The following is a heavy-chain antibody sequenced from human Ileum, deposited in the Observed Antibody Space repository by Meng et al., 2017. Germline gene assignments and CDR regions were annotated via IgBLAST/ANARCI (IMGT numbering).Heavy chain of an antibody. J-gene: IGHJ3*02. D-gene: IGHD2-8*01. CDR1: GFTFSTFA. V-gene: IGHV3-23*01. CDR2: IRGSGSGS. CDR3: AKQIATNVMQAFDI. Sequence: GESLKISCAASGFTFSTFALSWVRQAPGKGLEWVSAIRGSGSGSYYADSVKGRFTISRDNSENILYLQMSSLRAEDTAVYYCAKQIATNVMQAFDIWGRGTMVTVSS.